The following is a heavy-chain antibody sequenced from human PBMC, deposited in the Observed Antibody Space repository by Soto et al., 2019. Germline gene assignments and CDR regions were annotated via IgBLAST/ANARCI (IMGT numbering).Heavy chain of an antibody. D-gene: IGHD2-8*01. V-gene: IGHV3-30-3*01. CDR1: GFTFSSYA. CDR3: ARDRRDCTNGVCYTSGAFDI. CDR2: ISYDGSNK. J-gene: IGHJ3*02. Sequence: GGSLRLSCAASGFTFSSYAMHWVRQAPGKGLEWVAVISYDGSNKYYADSVKGRFTISRDNSKNTLYLQMNSLRAEDTAVYYCARDRRDCTNGVCYTSGAFDIWGQGTVVTVSS.